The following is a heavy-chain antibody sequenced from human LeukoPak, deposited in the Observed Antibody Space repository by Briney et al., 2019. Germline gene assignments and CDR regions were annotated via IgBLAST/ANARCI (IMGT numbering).Heavy chain of an antibody. CDR2: IIPIFGTA. CDR1: GGTFSSYA. J-gene: IGHJ4*02. D-gene: IGHD3-22*01. Sequence: SVTVSCKASGGTFSSYAISWLRQAPGQGLEWMGGIIPIFGTANYAQKFQGRVTITADKSTSKAYMELSSLRSEDTAVYYCAREGGHYYDSSGYYYYWGQGTLVTVSS. V-gene: IGHV1-69*06. CDR3: AREGGHYYDSSGYYYY.